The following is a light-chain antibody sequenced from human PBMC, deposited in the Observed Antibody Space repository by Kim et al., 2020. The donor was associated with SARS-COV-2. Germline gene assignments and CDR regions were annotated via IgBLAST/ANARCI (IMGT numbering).Light chain of an antibody. CDR2: WAS. CDR1: QPVLSNSNHKND. CDR3: QQYYSTPPS. V-gene: IGKV4-1*01. J-gene: IGKJ2*03. Sequence: RATLNGRSSQPVLSNSNHKNDLAWYQKKPGQAPKLLIYWASIRESGVSDRFSGSGSETDFTLTISSLQAEDVAVYYCQQYYSTPPSFGQGTKLEI.